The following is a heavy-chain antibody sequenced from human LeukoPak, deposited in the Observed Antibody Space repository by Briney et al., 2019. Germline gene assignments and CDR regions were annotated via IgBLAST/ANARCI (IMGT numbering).Heavy chain of an antibody. CDR3: ATLGPHYDILTGYSPRGYFDY. CDR2: ISSSGSTI. D-gene: IGHD3-9*01. V-gene: IGHV3-48*04. Sequence: PGGSLRLSCAASGFTFSSYWMSWVRQAPGKGLEWVSYISSSGSTIYYADSVKGRFTISRDNAKNSLYLQMNSLRAEDTAVYYCATLGPHYDILTGYSPRGYFDYWGQGTLVTVSS. CDR1: GFTFSSYW. J-gene: IGHJ4*02.